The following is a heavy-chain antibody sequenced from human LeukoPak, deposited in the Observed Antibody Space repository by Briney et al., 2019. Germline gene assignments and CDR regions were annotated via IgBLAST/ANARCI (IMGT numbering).Heavy chain of an antibody. CDR3: ARKEDY. CDR2: IYHTGIT. V-gene: IGHV4-38-2*01. Sequence: SETLSLTCPVSGYSISSGYYWGWIRQPPGKGLEWIGSIYHTGITQYNPSLNSRVTLSLDTSKNQFSLKWSSVAAADTAVYYCARKEDYWGQGTLVTVSS. CDR1: GYSISSGYY. J-gene: IGHJ4*02.